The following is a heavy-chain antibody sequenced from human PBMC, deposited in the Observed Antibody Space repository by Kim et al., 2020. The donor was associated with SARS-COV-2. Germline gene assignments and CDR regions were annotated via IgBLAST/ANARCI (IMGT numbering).Heavy chain of an antibody. V-gene: IGHV4-31*03. CDR2: IYYSGST. Sequence: SETLSLTCTVSGGSISSGGYYWSWIRQHPGKGLEWIGYIYYSGSTYYNPSLKSRVTISVDTSKNQFSLKLSSVTAADTAVYYCARASFTTIFGVDIIGHFDNWGQGNLVTVSS. D-gene: IGHD3-3*01. J-gene: IGHJ4*02. CDR3: ARASFTTIFGVDIIGHFDN. CDR1: GGSISSGGYY.